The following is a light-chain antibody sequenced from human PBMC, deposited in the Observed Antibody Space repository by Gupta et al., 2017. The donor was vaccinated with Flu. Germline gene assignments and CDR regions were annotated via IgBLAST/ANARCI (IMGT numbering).Light chain of an antibody. Sequence: QSVFTQPPSVSAAPGPRVTISCSGTIFNIGNNYVSWYQQLPGAAPKLLIFDNNKRPSMIPDRFSGSKSGASATLDITGLQTGDEAEYYCTTYNGSITAVIFGGGTKLTVL. CDR1: IFNIGNNY. J-gene: IGLJ2*01. V-gene: IGLV1-51*01. CDR2: DNN. CDR3: TTYNGSITAVI.